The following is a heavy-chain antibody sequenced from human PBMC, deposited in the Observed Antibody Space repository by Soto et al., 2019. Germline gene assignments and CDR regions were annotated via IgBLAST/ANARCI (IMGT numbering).Heavy chain of an antibody. J-gene: IGHJ4*02. V-gene: IGHV3-49*05. D-gene: IGHD3-16*01. CDR3: TRYHPEYDYDPSDFDY. CDR1: GFTFGDYA. CDR2: IRSKAYGGTT. Sequence: EVQLVESGGGLVKPGRSLRLSCTASGFTFGDYAMSWFRQAPGKGLEWVGFIRSKAYGGTTEYAASVKGRFTISRDDSKSIAYLQMNSLKTEDTAVYYCTRYHPEYDYDPSDFDYWGQGTLVTVSS.